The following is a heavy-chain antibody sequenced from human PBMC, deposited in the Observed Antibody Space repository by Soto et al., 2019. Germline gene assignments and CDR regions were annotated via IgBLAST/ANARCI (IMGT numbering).Heavy chain of an antibody. CDR1: GFTFSSYG. D-gene: IGHD3-3*01. CDR2: ISYDGSNK. Sequence: PGGSLRLSCAASGFTFSSYGMHWVRQAPGKGLELVAVISYDGSNKYYADSVKGRFTISRDNSKNTLYLQMNSLRAEDTAVYYCANLYYDFGCGYYTGMDAFDIWGQGTMVTVAS. J-gene: IGHJ3*02. CDR3: ANLYYDFGCGYYTGMDAFDI. V-gene: IGHV3-30*18.